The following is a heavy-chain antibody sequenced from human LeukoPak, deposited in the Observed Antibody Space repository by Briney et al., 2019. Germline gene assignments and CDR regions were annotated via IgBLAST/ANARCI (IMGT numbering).Heavy chain of an antibody. J-gene: IGHJ4*02. CDR2: IIPIFGTA. CDR3: ARASYYYYDSSGYTY. Sequence: GASVKVSCKASGGTFSSYAISWVRQAPGRGLEWMGGIIPIFGTANYAQRFQGRVTITADESTSTAYMELSSLRSEDTAVYYCARASYYYYDSSGYTYWGQGTLVTVSS. V-gene: IGHV1-69*13. D-gene: IGHD3-22*01. CDR1: GGTFSSYA.